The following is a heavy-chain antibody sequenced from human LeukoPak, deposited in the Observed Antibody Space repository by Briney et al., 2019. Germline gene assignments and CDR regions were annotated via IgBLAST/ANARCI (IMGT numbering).Heavy chain of an antibody. Sequence: PSETLSLTCTLAGGSITSGSYYWSWIRQHPGKGLEWIGYIYYSGSTYYKPSLKSRVTISVDTSKNQFSLKLSSVTAADTAVYYCARVTMIRGVIIDYWGQGTLVTVSS. D-gene: IGHD3-10*01. CDR1: GGSITSGSYY. V-gene: IGHV4-31*03. CDR3: ARVTMIRGVIIDY. J-gene: IGHJ4*02. CDR2: IYYSGST.